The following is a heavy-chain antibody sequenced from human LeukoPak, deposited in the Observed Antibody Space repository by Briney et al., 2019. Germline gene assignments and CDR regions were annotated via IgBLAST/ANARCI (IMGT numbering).Heavy chain of an antibody. D-gene: IGHD2-2*01. CDR1: GYSISSGYY. J-gene: IGHJ5*02. V-gene: IGHV4-38-2*02. Sequence: SETLSLTCTVSGYSISSGYYWTWIRQPPGKGLEWIGEINHSGSTNYNPSLKSRVTISVDTSKNQFSLKLNSVTAADTAVYYCARGRFDCSSTSCAAGSWFDPWGQGTLVTVSS. CDR2: INHSGST. CDR3: ARGRFDCSSTSCAAGSWFDP.